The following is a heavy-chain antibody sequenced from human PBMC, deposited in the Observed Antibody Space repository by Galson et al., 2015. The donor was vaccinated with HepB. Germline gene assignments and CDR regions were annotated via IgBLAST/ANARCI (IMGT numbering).Heavy chain of an antibody. J-gene: IGHJ4*02. CDR2: IKSNTGGGTK. CDR1: GFTFSNAR. CDR3: TTRGISTVGF. Sequence: SLRLSCAASGFTFSNARMSWVRQAPGKGLEWVGRIKSNTGGGTKDYAAPVKCRFTIAREESKNTLYLQMNSQKTEGTDVYYCTTRGISTVGFWGQGTLVTVSS. D-gene: IGHD4-17*01. V-gene: IGHV3-15*01.